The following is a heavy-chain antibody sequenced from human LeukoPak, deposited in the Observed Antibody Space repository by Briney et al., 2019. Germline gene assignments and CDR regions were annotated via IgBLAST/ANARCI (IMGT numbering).Heavy chain of an antibody. CDR1: GGSFSGYY. CDR3: ARGLDYYGSGSYLFPYFDY. D-gene: IGHD3-10*01. CDR2: INHSGST. J-gene: IGHJ4*02. Sequence: SETLSLTCAVYGGSFSGYYWSWIRQPPGKGLEWIGEINHSGSTNYNPSLKSRVTISVDTSKNQFSLKLSSVTAADTAVYYCARGLDYYGSGSYLFPYFDYWGQGTLVTVSS. V-gene: IGHV4-34*01.